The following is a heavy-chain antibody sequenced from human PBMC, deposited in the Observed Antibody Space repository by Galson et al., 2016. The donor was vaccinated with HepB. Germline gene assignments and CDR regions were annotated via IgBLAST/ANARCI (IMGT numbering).Heavy chain of an antibody. D-gene: IGHD4-17*01. CDR1: GFTFSRYW. CDR3: ARDRQTYDGDCLDY. CDR2: LSVDGIST. Sequence: SLRLSCAASGFTFSRYWMAWIRQAPGKGLEWLAILSVDGISTFYADSVKGRFTISRDNSKDSLYLQINGLRPEDTGIYYCARDRQTYDGDCLDYWGQGTLVTVSS. J-gene: IGHJ4*02. V-gene: IGHV3-30-3*01.